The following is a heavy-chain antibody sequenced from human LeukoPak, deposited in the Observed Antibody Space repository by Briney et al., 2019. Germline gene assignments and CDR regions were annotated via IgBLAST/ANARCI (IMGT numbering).Heavy chain of an antibody. D-gene: IGHD6-19*01. V-gene: IGHV4-4*02. CDR3: ARGFRYSTGWYDWYFDL. CDR1: GGSITSSNY. J-gene: IGHJ2*01. Sequence: SGTLSLTYGVSGGSITSSNYWTWVRPPPGKGLEWIGEADLQGSTNYNPSHMGRVAISVDMSENHISLQLTSVTAADTAVYYCARGFRYSTGWYDWYFDLWGRGTRVTVSS. CDR2: ADLQGST.